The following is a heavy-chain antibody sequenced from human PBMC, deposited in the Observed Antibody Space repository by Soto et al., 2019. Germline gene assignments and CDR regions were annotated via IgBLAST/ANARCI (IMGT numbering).Heavy chain of an antibody. CDR1: GYTFTSYA. V-gene: IGHV1-3*01. J-gene: IGHJ4*02. Sequence: QVQLVQYGAEVKKPGASVKVSCKASGYTFTSYAMHWVRQAPGQRLEWMGWINPGNGNTKYSQRFQGRVTITRDTPASTAYMELSSFRSEDTAVYHCARSVAIPVAAYYWGKGTLVTVSS. CDR2: INPGNGNT. D-gene: IGHD2-2*01. CDR3: ARSVAIPVAAYY.